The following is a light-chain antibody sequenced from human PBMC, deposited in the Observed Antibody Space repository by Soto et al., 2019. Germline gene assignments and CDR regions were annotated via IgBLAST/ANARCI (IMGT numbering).Light chain of an antibody. CDR1: QSISNY. CDR3: QQSYGTPLT. V-gene: IGKV1-39*01. CDR2: AAS. J-gene: IGKJ4*01. Sequence: DMEMTQSPSSLSAFVGDRVTITCRASQSISNYLNWYQHKPGKVPKLLIYAASSLKSGVPTRFSGSGSGTDFTLNINSLQPEDFATYYCQQSYGTPLTFGGGTKIEIK.